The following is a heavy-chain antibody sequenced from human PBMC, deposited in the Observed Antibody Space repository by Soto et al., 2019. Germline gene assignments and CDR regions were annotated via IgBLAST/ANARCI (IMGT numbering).Heavy chain of an antibody. CDR1: AFSLSTGGVG. J-gene: IGHJ6*02. V-gene: IGHV2-5*02. CDR3: IQSRCGGDCLQSYASYYYYGMDV. CDR2: IYWDDDK. Sequence: QITLKESGPTLVKPTQTLTLTCTFSAFSLSTGGVGVGWIRQPPGKALEWLALIYWDDDKRYSPSLRRRLTIHNDTSKNQLVLTMTNMDPVDTATYYCIQSRCGGDCLQSYASYYYYGMDVWGQGTTVTVSS. D-gene: IGHD2-21*02.